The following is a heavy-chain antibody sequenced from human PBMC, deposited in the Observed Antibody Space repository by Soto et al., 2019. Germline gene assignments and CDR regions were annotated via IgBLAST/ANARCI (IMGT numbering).Heavy chain of an antibody. J-gene: IGHJ4*02. D-gene: IGHD6-6*01. V-gene: IGHV1-18*01. CDR1: GYTVARCG. CDR2: ISAYNGNT. CDR3: ARPKRVYQYYFDY. Sequence: ASVKVSYSASGYTVARCGISWMRQAPGQGLEWMGWISAYNGNTNYAQKLQGRVTMTTDTSTSTAYMELRSLRSDDTAVYYCARPKRVYQYYFDYWGQGTLVTVSS.